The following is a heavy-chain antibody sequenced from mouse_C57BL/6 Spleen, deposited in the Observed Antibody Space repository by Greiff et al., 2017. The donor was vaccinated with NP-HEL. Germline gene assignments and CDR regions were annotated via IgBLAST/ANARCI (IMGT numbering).Heavy chain of an antibody. CDR2: IYPRSGNT. D-gene: IGHD2-4*01. J-gene: IGHJ4*01. Sequence: QVQLQQSGAELARPGASVKLSCKASGYTFTSYGISWVKQRTGQGLEWIGEIYPRSGNTYYNEKFKGKATLTADKSSSTAYMELRSLTSEDSAVYFCARGDYDDIYYAMDYWGQGTSVTVSS. CDR3: ARGDYDDIYYAMDY. V-gene: IGHV1-81*01. CDR1: GYTFTSYG.